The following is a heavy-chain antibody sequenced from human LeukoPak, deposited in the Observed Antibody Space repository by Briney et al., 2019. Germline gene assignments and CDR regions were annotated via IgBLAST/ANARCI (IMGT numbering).Heavy chain of an antibody. D-gene: IGHD1-1*01. CDR2: IISSSSHM. V-gene: IGHV3-21*01. J-gene: IGHJ6*03. Sequence: GRSLRPSCAPSGLTFSSYSMNGVRRAPGKGGERVYSIISSSSHMYYADSVKGRFTISRDNAKNSLYLQMNSLRAEDTAVYYCATTRAPSNGRVLYYMDVWGKGTTVTVSS. CDR1: GLTFSSYS. CDR3: ATTRAPSNGRVLYYMDV.